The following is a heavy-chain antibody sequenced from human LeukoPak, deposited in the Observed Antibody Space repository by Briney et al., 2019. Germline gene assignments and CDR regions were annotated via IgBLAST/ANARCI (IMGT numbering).Heavy chain of an antibody. CDR1: GYPLSSRYY. CDR2: IYHSRST. V-gene: IGHV4-38-2*02. Sequence: AETLSLTCTLSGYPLSSRYYGVGPRPPPGKGREDSGSIYHSRSTYYDPSHKNRHTISIDTSKHHFSLKLICVSPADTAVYYCAREQGASWGFWTAPKYSYGSSCLGFDIWGQGTMVTVSS. D-gene: IGHD3-22*01. J-gene: IGHJ3*02. CDR3: AREQGASWGFWTAPKYSYGSSCLGFDI.